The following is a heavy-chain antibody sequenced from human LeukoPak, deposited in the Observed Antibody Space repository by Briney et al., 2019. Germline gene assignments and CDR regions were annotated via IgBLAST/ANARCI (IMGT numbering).Heavy chain of an antibody. D-gene: IGHD3-3*01. CDR2: IYYSGST. CDR3: ARHGPYYDFWSGYYPFDY. Sequence: SETLSLTCTVSGGSISSYYWSWIRQPPGKGLEWIGYIYYSGSTNYNPSLKSRVTISVDTSKNQFSLKLSSVTAADTAVYYCARHGPYYDFWSGYYPFDYWGQGTLVTVSS. V-gene: IGHV4-59*08. CDR1: GGSISSYY. J-gene: IGHJ4*02.